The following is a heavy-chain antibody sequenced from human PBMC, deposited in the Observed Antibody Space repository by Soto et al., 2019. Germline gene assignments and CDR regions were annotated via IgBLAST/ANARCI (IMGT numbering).Heavy chain of an antibody. CDR1: GFSFSAYS. CDR3: VRGGSGATSADLFDA. V-gene: IGHV3-21*01. CDR2: ISSTSSPI. D-gene: IGHD3-10*01. Sequence: KPVGSLGLACAASGFSFSAYSRNCVRQAPGKGLEWVSSISSTSSPIFYAESVRGRFTISRDNAKNSLYLQMNGLRAEDTAVCYCVRGGSGATSADLFDAWGQGTLVTVSS. J-gene: IGHJ3*01.